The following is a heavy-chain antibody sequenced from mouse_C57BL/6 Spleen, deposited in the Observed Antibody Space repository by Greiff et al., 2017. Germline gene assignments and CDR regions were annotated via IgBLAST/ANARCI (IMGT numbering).Heavy chain of an antibody. CDR1: GFSFNTYA. J-gene: IGHJ2*01. Sequence: EVQGVESGGGLVQPKGSLKLSCAASGFSFNTYAMNWVRQAPGKGLEWVARIRSKSNNYATYYADSVKDRFTISRDDSESMLYLKMNNLTTEDTAMYYCVREGDSLDYWGQGTTLTVSS. V-gene: IGHV10-1*01. CDR2: IRSKSNNYAT. CDR3: VREGDSLDY.